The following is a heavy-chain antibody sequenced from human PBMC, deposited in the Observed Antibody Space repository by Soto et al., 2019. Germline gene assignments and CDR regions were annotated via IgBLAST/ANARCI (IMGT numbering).Heavy chain of an antibody. CDR1: GGTFSSYA. CDR2: IIPIFGTA. J-gene: IGHJ5*02. D-gene: IGHD5-12*01. CDR3: ARGSVDIVLGWFDP. Sequence: GASVKVSCKASGGTFSSYAISWVRQAPGQGLEWMGGIIPIFGTANYAQKFQGRVTITTDESTSTAYMELSSLRSEDTAVYYCARGSVDIVLGWFDPWGQGTLVTVSS. V-gene: IGHV1-69*05.